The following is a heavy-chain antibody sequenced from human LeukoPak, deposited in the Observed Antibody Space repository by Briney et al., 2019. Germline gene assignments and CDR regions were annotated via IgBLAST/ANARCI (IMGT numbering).Heavy chain of an antibody. CDR3: ASAYYYDSSGYHTFDY. CDR1: GFTFSSYA. CDR2: ISYDGSNK. V-gene: IGHV3-30*04. J-gene: IGHJ4*02. Sequence: GGSLRLSCAASGFTFSSYAMHWVRQAPGKGLEWVAVISYDGSNKYYADSVKGRFTISRDNSKNTLYLQMNSLRAEDTAVYYCASAYYYDSSGYHTFDYWGQGALVSVSS. D-gene: IGHD3-22*01.